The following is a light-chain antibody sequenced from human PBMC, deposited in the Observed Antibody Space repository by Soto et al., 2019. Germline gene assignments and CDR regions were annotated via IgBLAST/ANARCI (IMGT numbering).Light chain of an antibody. CDR2: GAS. Sequence: ETVLTQSPGTLSLSPGERATLSCRASQSVSSNYLAWYQHIPGQAPRLLIYGASTRATGIPDRFSGSGSGTDFTLTISRLEPEDLAVYYCQQFDRALPSWTFGQGTKVE. CDR3: QQFDRALPSWT. CDR1: QSVSSNY. J-gene: IGKJ1*01. V-gene: IGKV3-20*01.